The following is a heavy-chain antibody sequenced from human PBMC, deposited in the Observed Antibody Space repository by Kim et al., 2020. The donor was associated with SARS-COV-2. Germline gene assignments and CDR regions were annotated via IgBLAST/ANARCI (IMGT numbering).Heavy chain of an antibody. J-gene: IGHJ6*02. V-gene: IGHV3-33*05. CDR1: GFTFSSYG. CDR2: ISYDGSNK. Sequence: GGSLRLSCAASGFTFSSYGMHWVRQAPGKGLEWVAVISYDGSNKYYADSVKGRFTISRDNSKNTLYLQMNSLRAEDTAVYYCARVGESAAAAGPYYYYGMDVWGQGTTVTVSS. CDR3: ARVGESAAAAGPYYYYGMDV. D-gene: IGHD6-13*01.